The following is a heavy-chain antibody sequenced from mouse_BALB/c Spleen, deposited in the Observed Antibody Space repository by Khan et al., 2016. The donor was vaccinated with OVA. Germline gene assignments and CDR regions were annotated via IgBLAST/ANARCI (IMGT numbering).Heavy chain of an antibody. J-gene: IGHJ2*01. D-gene: IGHD2-10*02. CDR3: ARVYGGDFDY. Sequence: EVQLQESGPGLVKPSQSLSLTCTVTGYSITSDYAWNWIRQFPGNKLEWMGHISYSGNTNYNPSLKSRISITRDTSKNQFFLQLNSVTTEDTATXSCARVYGGDFDYWGQGTTLTVSS. V-gene: IGHV3-2*02. CDR1: GYSITSDYA. CDR2: ISYSGNT.